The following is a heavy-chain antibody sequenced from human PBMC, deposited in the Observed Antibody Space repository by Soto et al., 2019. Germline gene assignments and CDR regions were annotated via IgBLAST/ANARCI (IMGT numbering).Heavy chain of an antibody. V-gene: IGHV1-2*04. CDR3: ARDKGTIFGVVTGYYYGMDV. Sequence: ASVKVSCKASGGTFSSYTISWVRQAPGQGLEWMGWINPNSGGTNYAQKFQGWVTMTRDTSISTAYMELSRLRSDDTAVYYCARDKGTIFGVVTGYYYGMDVWGQGTTVTVSS. D-gene: IGHD3-3*01. CDR1: GGTFSSYT. J-gene: IGHJ6*02. CDR2: INPNSGGT.